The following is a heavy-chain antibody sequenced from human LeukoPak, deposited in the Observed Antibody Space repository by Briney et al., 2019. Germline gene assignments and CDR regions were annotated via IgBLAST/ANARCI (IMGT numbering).Heavy chain of an antibody. V-gene: IGHV4-59*01. J-gene: IGHJ4*02. D-gene: IGHD4-17*01. CDR1: GGSISSYY. CDR2: IYYSGST. CDR3: AREGDYGVIY. Sequence: SETLSLTCTVSGGSISSYYWSWIWQPPGKGLEWIGYIYYSGSTNYNPSLKRRVTISVDTSKNQFSLKLSSVTAADTAVYYCAREGDYGVIYWGQGTLVTVSS.